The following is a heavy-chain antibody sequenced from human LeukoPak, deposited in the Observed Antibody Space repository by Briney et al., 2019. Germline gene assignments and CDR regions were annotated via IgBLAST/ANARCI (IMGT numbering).Heavy chain of an antibody. CDR3: ARDVATTNWFDP. CDR2: INPNSGGT. CDR1: GYTFTSYY. V-gene: IGHV1-2*06. Sequence: ASVKVSCKASGYTFTSYYMHWVRQAPGQGLEWMGRINPNSGGTNYAQKFQGRVTMTRDTSISTAYMELSRLRSDDTAVYYCARDVATTNWFDPWGQGTLVTVSS. J-gene: IGHJ5*02. D-gene: IGHD4-11*01.